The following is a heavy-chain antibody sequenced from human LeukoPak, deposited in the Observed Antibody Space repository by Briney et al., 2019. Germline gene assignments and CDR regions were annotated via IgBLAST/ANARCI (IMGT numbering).Heavy chain of an antibody. D-gene: IGHD6-13*01. J-gene: IGHJ3*02. CDR1: GGSISSYY. V-gene: IGHV4-59*12. CDR2: IYYSGST. CDR3: ARSSSSSWYGSFDI. Sequence: PSETLSLTCTVSGGSISSYYWSWIRQPPGKGLEWIGYIYYSGSTNYNPSLKSRVTISVDTSKNQFSLKLSSVTAADTAVYYCARSSSSSWYGSFDIWGQGTMVTVSS.